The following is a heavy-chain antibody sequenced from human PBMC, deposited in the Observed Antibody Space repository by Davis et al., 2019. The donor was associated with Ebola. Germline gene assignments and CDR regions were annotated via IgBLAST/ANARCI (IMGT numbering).Heavy chain of an antibody. J-gene: IGHJ6*02. CDR2: INPNSGGT. Sequence: AASVKVSCKASGYTFTSYDINWVRQATGQGLEWMGWINPNSGGTNYAQKFQGWVTMTRDTSISTAYMELSRLRSDDTAVYYCARETNSGWFHYGMDVWGQGTTVTVSS. CDR3: ARETNSGWFHYGMDV. CDR1: GYTFTSYD. V-gene: IGHV1-2*04. D-gene: IGHD6-19*01.